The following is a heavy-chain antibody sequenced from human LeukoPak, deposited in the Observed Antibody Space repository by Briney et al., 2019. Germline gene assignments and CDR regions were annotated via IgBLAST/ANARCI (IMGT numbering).Heavy chain of an antibody. CDR2: INAGNGNT. CDR3: ATNYDFWSVFPYGMDV. Sequence: ASVKVSCKASGYTFTSYAMHWVRQAPGQRLEGMGWINAGNGNTKYSQKFQGRVTITRDTSASTAYMELSSLRSEDTAVYDCATNYDFWSVFPYGMDVWGQGTTVTVSS. V-gene: IGHV1-3*01. J-gene: IGHJ6*02. D-gene: IGHD3-3*01. CDR1: GYTFTSYA.